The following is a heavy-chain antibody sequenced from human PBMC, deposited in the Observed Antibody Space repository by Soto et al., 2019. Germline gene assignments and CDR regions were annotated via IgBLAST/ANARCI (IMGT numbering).Heavy chain of an antibody. V-gene: IGHV1-2*02. Sequence: GGSVKVSCKASGYNFSDYYIHWVRQAPGQGLEWLGWVSPKSGGTNYAQKFKGRVTMTRDTSSNTVYMDLSGLKSDDTAVFYCAREISGGGTLNWFDPWGQGTQVTVSS. CDR2: VSPKSGGT. CDR1: GYNFSDYY. CDR3: AREISGGGTLNWFDP. J-gene: IGHJ5*02. D-gene: IGHD2-8*02.